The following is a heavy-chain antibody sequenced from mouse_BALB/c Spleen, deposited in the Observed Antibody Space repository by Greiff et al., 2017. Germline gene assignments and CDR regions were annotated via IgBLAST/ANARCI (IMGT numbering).Heavy chain of an antibody. CDR2: ISSGGSYT. J-gene: IGHJ4*01. V-gene: IGHV5-6*02. D-gene: IGHD2-3*01. CDR3: ASPYDHYAMDY. CDR1: GFTFSSYG. Sequence: DVMLVESGGDLVKPGGSLKLSCAASGFTFSSYGMSWVRQTPDKRLEWVATISSGGSYTYYPDSVKGRFTISRDNAKNTLYLQMSSLKSEDTAMYYCASPYDHYAMDYWGQGTSVTVSS.